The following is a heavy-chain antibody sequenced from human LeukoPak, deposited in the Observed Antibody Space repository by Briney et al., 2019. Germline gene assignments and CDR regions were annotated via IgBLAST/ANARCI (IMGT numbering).Heavy chain of an antibody. CDR1: GFTFKSYA. J-gene: IGHJ4*02. CDR2: INTNGANT. Sequence: RGSRRLACSASGFTFKSYAMHWVRQAPGKGLEYVSSINTNGANTYHADSVKGRFTISRDNSRNTVYVQMNSLTPEDTAVYYCVKGLDYSSSQMDSWGQGTLVTVSS. V-gene: IGHV3-64*05. CDR3: VKGLDYSSSQMDS. D-gene: IGHD6-6*01.